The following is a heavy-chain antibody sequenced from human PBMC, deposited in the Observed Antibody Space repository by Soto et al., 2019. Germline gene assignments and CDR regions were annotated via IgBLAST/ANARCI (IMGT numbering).Heavy chain of an antibody. D-gene: IGHD2-21*02. CDR3: ARGLIRNVVVTALDY. CDR2: INHSGST. Sequence: SETLSLTCAVYGGSFSGYYWSWIRQPPGKGLEWIGEINHSGSTNYNPSLKSRVTISVDTSKNQFSLKLSSVTAADTAVYYCARGLIRNVVVTALDYWGQGTLVTVSS. J-gene: IGHJ4*02. CDR1: GGSFSGYY. V-gene: IGHV4-34*01.